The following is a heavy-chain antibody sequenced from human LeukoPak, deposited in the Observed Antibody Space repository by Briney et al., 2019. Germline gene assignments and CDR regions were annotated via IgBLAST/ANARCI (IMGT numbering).Heavy chain of an antibody. CDR1: GFTFSSYA. CDR2: LYRDGST. D-gene: IGHD2-21*02. V-gene: IGHV3-53*01. J-gene: IGHJ6*03. Sequence: QSGGSLRLSCAAAGFTFSSYAMSWVRQAPGKGLEWVSVLYRDGSTYYSDSVKGRFTISRDNSKNTLYLRMNSLRAEDTAVYYCARDSGDGDYTPDMDVWGKGTTVTVSS. CDR3: ARDSGDGDYTPDMDV.